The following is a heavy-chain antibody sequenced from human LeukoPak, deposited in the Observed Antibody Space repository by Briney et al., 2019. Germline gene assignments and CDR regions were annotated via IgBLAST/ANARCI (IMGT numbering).Heavy chain of an antibody. J-gene: IGHJ2*01. D-gene: IGHD6-6*01. Sequence: PSETLSLTCTVSSGSISTYYWSWIRQPAGKGLEWIGRIYISGSTNYNPSLKSRVTMSVDTSKNQFSLKLNSVTAADTAVYYCARDRSYSSWNWYFDLWGRGTLVTVSS. CDR3: ARDRSYSSWNWYFDL. V-gene: IGHV4-4*07. CDR2: IYISGST. CDR1: SGSISTYY.